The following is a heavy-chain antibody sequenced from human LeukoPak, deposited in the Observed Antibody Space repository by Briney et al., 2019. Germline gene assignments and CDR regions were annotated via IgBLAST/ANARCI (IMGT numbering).Heavy chain of an antibody. V-gene: IGHV4-30-2*01. CDR3: ARGYYGDYGWFDP. D-gene: IGHD4-17*01. CDR1: GGSISSGGYS. Sequence: SETLSLTCAVSGGSISSGGYSWSWIRQPPGKGLEWIGYIYHSASTYYNPSLKSRVTISVDRSKNQFSLKLSSVTAADTAVYYCARGYYGDYGWFDPWGQGTLVTVSS. J-gene: IGHJ5*02. CDR2: IYHSAST.